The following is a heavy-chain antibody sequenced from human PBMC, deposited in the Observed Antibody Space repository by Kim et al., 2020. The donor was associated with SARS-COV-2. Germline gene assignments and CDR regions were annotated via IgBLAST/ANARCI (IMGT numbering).Heavy chain of an antibody. CDR3: ASDLVAVEGSACY. D-gene: IGHD5-12*01. CDR2: ISSSSSYI. Sequence: GGSLRLSCAASGFTFSSYSMNWVRQAPGKGLEWVSSISSSSSYIYYADSVKGRFTISRDNAKNSLYLQMNSLRAEDTAVYYCASDLVAVEGSACYWVQGTLVTVSS. CDR1: GFTFSSYS. J-gene: IGHJ4*02. V-gene: IGHV3-21*01.